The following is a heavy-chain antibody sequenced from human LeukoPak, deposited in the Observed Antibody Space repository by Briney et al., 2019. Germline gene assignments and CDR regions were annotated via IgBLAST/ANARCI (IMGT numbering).Heavy chain of an antibody. D-gene: IGHD3-22*01. CDR2: IWYDGSNK. Sequence: GRSLRLSCAASGFTFSSYGMHWVRQAPGKGLEWVAVIWYDGSNKYYADSVKGRFTISRDNSKNTLYLQMNSLRAEDTAVYYCASDYYDSSGYSIKNYYYYGMDVWGQGTTVTVSS. CDR3: ASDYYDSSGYSIKNYYYYGMDV. J-gene: IGHJ6*02. V-gene: IGHV3-33*01. CDR1: GFTFSSYG.